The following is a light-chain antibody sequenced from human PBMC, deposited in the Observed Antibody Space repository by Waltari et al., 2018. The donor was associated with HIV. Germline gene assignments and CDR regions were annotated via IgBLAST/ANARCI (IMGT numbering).Light chain of an antibody. CDR2: EAS. J-gene: IGKJ2*02. CDR1: QTIGNS. CDR3: QRYNGT. V-gene: IGKV1-5*03. Sequence: DIQMTQSPSTLSTSVGDRVTIACRASQTIGNSLAWYQQKAGKAPKLLVYEASILESGVPSRFSGSGSGTDFALTISSLQPDDVATYYCQRYNGTFGQGTKLEIK.